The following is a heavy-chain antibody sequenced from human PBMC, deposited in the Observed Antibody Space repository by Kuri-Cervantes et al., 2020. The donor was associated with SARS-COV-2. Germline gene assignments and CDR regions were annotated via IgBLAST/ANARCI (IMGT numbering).Heavy chain of an antibody. D-gene: IGHD6-13*01. CDR1: GYTFTSYG. CDR2: ISAYNGNT. Sequence: ASVKVSCKASGYTFTSYGISWVRQAPGQGLEWMGWISAYNGNTNYAQKLQERVTITRDMSTSTAYMELSSLRSENMAVYYCAAALIDAFDIWGQGTMVTVSS. V-gene: IGHV1-18*03. J-gene: IGHJ3*02. CDR3: AAALIDAFDI.